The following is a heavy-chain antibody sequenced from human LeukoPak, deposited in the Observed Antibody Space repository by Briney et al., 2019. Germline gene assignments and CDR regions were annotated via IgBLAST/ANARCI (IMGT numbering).Heavy chain of an antibody. D-gene: IGHD3-3*01. V-gene: IGHV1-2*06. Sequence: ASVPVSWKASGYTFTGYYMHWVRQAPAQGLEWMGRINPNSGGTNYAQKFQGRVTMTRDTYISTAYMDLNRLRSDDTAVYYCARADLYYYDFWSCYSPGERTNWFDPWGQGTLVTVSS. CDR1: GYTFTGYY. J-gene: IGHJ5*02. CDR3: ARADLYYYDFWSCYSPGERTNWFDP. CDR2: INPNSGGT.